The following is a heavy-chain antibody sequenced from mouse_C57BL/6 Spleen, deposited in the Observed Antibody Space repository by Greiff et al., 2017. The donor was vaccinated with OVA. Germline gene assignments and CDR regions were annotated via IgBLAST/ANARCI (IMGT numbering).Heavy chain of an antibody. CDR2: IDPNSGGT. CDR1: GYTFTSYW. D-gene: IGHD1-1*01. Sequence: QVQLQQPGAELVKPGASVKLSCKASGYTFTSYWMHWVKQRPGRGLEWIGRIDPNSGGTKYNEKFKSKATLTVDKPSSTAYMERSSLTSEDSAVYYCARTYYGSSYGYFDVWGTGTTVTVSS. V-gene: IGHV1-72*01. J-gene: IGHJ1*03. CDR3: ARTYYGSSYGYFDV.